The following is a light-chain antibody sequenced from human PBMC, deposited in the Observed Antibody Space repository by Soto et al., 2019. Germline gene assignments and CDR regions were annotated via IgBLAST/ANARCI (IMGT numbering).Light chain of an antibody. CDR1: QSISSY. Sequence: DIPMTQSPSSLSASVGDIVTITCRASQSISSYLNWYQQNPWEAPKILIYAASTLQSGVPSRFSGRGSGPDFSLTISSLQPEDFATYYCQQTFSDPVTFGQGTRLEIK. CDR2: AAS. V-gene: IGKV1-39*01. J-gene: IGKJ2*01. CDR3: QQTFSDPVT.